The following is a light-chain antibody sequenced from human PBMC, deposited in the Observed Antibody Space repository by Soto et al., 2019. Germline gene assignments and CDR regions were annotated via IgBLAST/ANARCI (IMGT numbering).Light chain of an antibody. Sequence: QSALTQPASVSGSPGQSITISCTGASSDVGGYNSVSWYQQHPGKAPELMIYEVSNRPSGVSNRFSSSKSGNTASLTISGLQAEDEADYYCSSYTSSSTWVFGGGTKLTVL. CDR1: SSDVGGYNS. CDR2: EVS. CDR3: SSYTSSSTWV. V-gene: IGLV2-14*01. J-gene: IGLJ3*02.